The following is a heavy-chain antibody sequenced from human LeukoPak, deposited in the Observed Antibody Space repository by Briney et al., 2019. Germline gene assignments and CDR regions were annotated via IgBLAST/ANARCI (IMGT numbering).Heavy chain of an antibody. J-gene: IGHJ5*02. V-gene: IGHV3-30-3*01. CDR3: ARDTDSSSWYGTLDP. D-gene: IGHD6-13*01. CDR1: GFTFSSYA. Sequence: GRSLRLSCAASGFTFSSYAMHWVRQAPGKGLEWVAVISYDGSNKYYADSVKGRFTISRDNSKNTLYLQMNSLRAEDTAVYYCARDTDSSSWYGTLDPWGQGTLVTVFS. CDR2: ISYDGSNK.